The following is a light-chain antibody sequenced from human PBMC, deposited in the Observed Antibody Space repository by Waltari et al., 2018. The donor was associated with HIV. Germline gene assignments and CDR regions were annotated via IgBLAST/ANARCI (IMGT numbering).Light chain of an antibody. Sequence: QSVLTQPPSVSAAPGQKIPISCSGSSPHIRTNYVSWYQQLPGTAPKLLIYDNHKRPSGIPDRFSGSKSGTSATLGITGLQTGDEADYYCGTWDSSLSAGVFGGGTKVTVL. J-gene: IGLJ2*01. CDR2: DNH. CDR3: GTWDSSLSAGV. CDR1: SPHIRTNY. V-gene: IGLV1-51*01.